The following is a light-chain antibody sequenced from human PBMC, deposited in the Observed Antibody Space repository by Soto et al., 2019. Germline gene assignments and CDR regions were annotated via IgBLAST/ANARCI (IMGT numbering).Light chain of an antibody. V-gene: IGKV3-11*01. CDR3: QQRNVWPPIT. Sequence: EIVLTQTPATLSLSPGDRATLCCRASQSVRTSLAWYQHKPGQAPRLVIYDASLRANGVPARFGGSGSGTDFTLTINSLEPEDFAVYYCQQRNVWPPITFGQGTRLEIK. J-gene: IGKJ5*01. CDR1: QSVRTS. CDR2: DAS.